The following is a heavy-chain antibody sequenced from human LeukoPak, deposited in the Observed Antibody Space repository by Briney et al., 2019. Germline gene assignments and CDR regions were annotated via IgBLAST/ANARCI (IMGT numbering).Heavy chain of an antibody. CDR3: AKARIAAAGTGAFDV. V-gene: IGHV3-23*01. CDR1: GFTVSSYA. D-gene: IGHD6-13*01. J-gene: IGHJ3*01. Sequence: QRGGSLLLSCAASGFTVSSYAMTWVRLAPGKGLEWVSAFSATDGSTQYAESVKGRFTISRDNSKNSLYLQMNSLRDEDTAVYYCAKARIAAAGTGAFDVWGQGTMVTVSS. CDR2: FSATDGST.